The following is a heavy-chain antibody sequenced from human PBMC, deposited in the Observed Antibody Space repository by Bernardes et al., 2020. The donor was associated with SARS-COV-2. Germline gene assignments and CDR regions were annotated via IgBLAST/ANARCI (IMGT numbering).Heavy chain of an antibody. CDR2: IYYSGNT. V-gene: IGHV4-59*12. D-gene: IGHD3-3*01. CDR1: GASISGYY. CDR3: ARGGVDSADYGYYFED. J-gene: IGHJ4*02. Sequence: SEALSLTCTVSGASISGYYWSWIRQPPGKGLEWIGYIYYSGNTNYNPALKSRVTISGDTSKNQFSLRLKSVTAADTAVYYCARGGVDSADYGYYFEDWSQGTLVTVSS.